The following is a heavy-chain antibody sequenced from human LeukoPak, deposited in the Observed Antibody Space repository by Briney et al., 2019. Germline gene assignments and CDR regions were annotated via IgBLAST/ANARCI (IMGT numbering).Heavy chain of an antibody. V-gene: IGHV1-18*01. D-gene: IGHD6-19*01. CDR2: ISINRGNT. Sequence: ASVKVSCKASGYTFTTYTMHWVRQAPGQGLEWMGWISINRGNTNYAQKFQGRVSMTTDTSTSTAYMELRGLRSDDTAMYYCARDVGITVADSFDPWGQGTLVTVSS. CDR1: GYTFTTYT. CDR3: ARDVGITVADSFDP. J-gene: IGHJ5*02.